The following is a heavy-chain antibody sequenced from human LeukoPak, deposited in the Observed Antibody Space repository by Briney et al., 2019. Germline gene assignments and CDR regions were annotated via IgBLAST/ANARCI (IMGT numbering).Heavy chain of an antibody. J-gene: IGHJ3*02. D-gene: IGHD3-22*01. V-gene: IGHV3-21*04. CDR1: GFTFSTFA. Sequence: GGSLRLSCAASGFTFSTFAMIWVRQPPGKGLEWVSSIFPSGGEIYYADSVKGRFTISRDNAKNSLYLQMNSLRAEDTAVYYCARDRDSSGYSSDAFDIWGQGTMVTVSS. CDR3: ARDRDSSGYSSDAFDI. CDR2: IFPSGGEI.